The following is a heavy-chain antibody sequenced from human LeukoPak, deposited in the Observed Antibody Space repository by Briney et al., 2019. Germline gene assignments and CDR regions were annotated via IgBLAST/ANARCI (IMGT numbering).Heavy chain of an antibody. CDR3: ARKNYDGYRSFDY. CDR1: GGSISSYY. D-gene: IGHD5-18*01. Sequence: PSETLSLTCTVSGGSISSYYWSWLRQPPGKGLEWIGYIYYSGSTDYNPSLKSRVTISVDKSKNQFSLKLNSVTAADTAVYYCARKNYDGYRSFDYWGQGTLVTVSS. CDR2: IYYSGST. J-gene: IGHJ4*02. V-gene: IGHV4-59*12.